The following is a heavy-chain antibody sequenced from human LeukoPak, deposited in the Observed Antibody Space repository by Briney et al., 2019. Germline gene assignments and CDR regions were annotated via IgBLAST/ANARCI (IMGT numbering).Heavy chain of an antibody. CDR3: ARVPSGGIAGINWFDP. V-gene: IGHV3-53*01. D-gene: IGHD6-13*01. CDR2: IYSGGST. Sequence: PGGSLRLSCAASGFTVRNNYMSWVRQAPGKGLEWVSVIYSGGSTYYADSVKGRFTISRDNAKNSLYLQMNSLRAEDTAVYYCARVPSGGIAGINWFDPWGQGTLVTVSS. CDR1: GFTVRNNY. J-gene: IGHJ5*02.